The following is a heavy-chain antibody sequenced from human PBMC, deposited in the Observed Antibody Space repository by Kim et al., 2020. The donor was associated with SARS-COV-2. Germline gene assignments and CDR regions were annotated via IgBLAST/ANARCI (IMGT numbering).Heavy chain of an antibody. CDR3: ARDLYRGYSGYEAYQTSYDYYGIDV. D-gene: IGHD5-12*01. J-gene: IGHJ6*02. V-gene: IGHV3-21*01. Sequence: GGSLRLSCAASGFTFSSYSMNWVRQAPGKGLEWVSSISSSSSYIYYPDSVKGQFTISRDNAKNSLYLQMNSLRAEDTAVYYCARDLYRGYSGYEAYQTSYDYYGIDVWGHGTTVTVSS. CDR2: ISSSSSYI. CDR1: GFTFSSYS.